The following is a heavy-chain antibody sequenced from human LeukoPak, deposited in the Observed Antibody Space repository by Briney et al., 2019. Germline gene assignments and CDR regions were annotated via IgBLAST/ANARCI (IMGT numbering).Heavy chain of an antibody. J-gene: IGHJ5*02. Sequence: PSETLSLTRTVSGYSISSGYYWGWIRQPPGKGLEWIGSIYHSGSTYYNPSLKSRVTISVDTSKNQFSLKLSSVTAADTAVYYCARGSSSWPRGTNWFDPWGQGTLVTVSS. CDR3: ARGSSSWPRGTNWFDP. CDR2: IYHSGST. V-gene: IGHV4-38-2*02. D-gene: IGHD6-13*01. CDR1: GYSISSGYY.